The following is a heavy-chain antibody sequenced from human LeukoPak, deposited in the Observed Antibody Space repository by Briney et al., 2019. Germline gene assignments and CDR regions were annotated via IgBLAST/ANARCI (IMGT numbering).Heavy chain of an antibody. CDR2: ISPTGGNT. CDR1: GFTFSSAA. J-gene: IGHJ4*02. D-gene: IGHD3-16*01. CDR3: AKANSYDSYYFDY. V-gene: IGHV3-23*01. Sequence: GGSLRLSCAASGFTFSSAAMTWVRQAPGKGLEWVSLISPTGGNTFADSVKGRFTISRDNSKNTLYLEMNSLRAEDTAVYYCAKANSYDSYYFDYWGQGALVIVSS.